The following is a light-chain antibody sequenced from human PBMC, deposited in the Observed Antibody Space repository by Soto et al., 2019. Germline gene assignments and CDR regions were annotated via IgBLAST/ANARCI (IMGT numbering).Light chain of an antibody. CDR3: CSYAGSYTYV. CDR1: SSDVGGHIY. J-gene: IGLJ1*01. Sequence: QSALTQPRSVSGSPGQSVTISCTGTSSDVGGHIYVSWYQQHPGKAPKLMISSVSKRPSGVPDRFSGSKSGNTASLTISGLQAEDEADYYCCSYAGSYTYVFGTGTKLTVL. CDR2: SVS. V-gene: IGLV2-11*01.